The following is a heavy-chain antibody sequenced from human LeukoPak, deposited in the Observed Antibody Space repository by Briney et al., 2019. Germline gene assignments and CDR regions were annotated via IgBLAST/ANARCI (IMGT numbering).Heavy chain of an antibody. CDR3: ARDSDSGYGPFAS. CDR1: GFTVSNNY. Sequence: PGGSLRLSCAASGFTVSNNYMSWVRQAPGKGLEWVSVIHSGGTTNYADSVQGRFTIFRDNSKTTVYLHMNSLRAEDTAVYYCARDSDSGYGPFASWGQGTLVTVSS. V-gene: IGHV3-53*01. D-gene: IGHD5-12*01. J-gene: IGHJ4*02. CDR2: IHSGGTT.